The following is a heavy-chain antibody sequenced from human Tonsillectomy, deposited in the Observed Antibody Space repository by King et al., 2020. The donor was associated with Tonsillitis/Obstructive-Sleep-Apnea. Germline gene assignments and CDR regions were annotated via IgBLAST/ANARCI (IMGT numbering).Heavy chain of an antibody. CDR1: GGSISSSNYY. D-gene: IGHD2-15*01. CDR2: FYYSGST. CDR3: ANQGSWYEGLPYYYGMDV. J-gene: IGHJ6*02. Sequence: QLQESGPGLVKPSETLSLTCSVSGGSISSSNYYWGWIRQPPGKGLEWIGSFYYSGSTYYNPSLKSRVTISVDTSKNQFSLKLSSVTAADTAVFYCANQGSWYEGLPYYYGMDVWGQGTTVTVSS. V-gene: IGHV4-39*01.